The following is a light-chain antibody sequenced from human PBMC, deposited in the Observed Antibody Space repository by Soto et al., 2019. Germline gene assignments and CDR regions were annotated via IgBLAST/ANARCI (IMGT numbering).Light chain of an antibody. CDR1: QRISSY. Sequence: DIQMTQSPSSLSASVGDRVTITCRASQRISSYLNWYQQKPVKAPKLLIYAASSLQSGVPSRFNGSGSGTDFTLTISSLQPEDFATYYCQQSDSTPYTFGQGTKREIK. CDR2: AAS. V-gene: IGKV1-39*01. CDR3: QQSDSTPYT. J-gene: IGKJ2*01.